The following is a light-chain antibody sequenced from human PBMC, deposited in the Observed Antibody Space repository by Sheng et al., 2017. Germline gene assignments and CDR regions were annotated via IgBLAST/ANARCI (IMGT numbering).Light chain of an antibody. Sequence: DIQMTQSPSTLSASVGDRVTITCRASQSISSWLAWYHQKPGKAPKLLIYKAYSLESGVPSRFSGSGSGTEFTLTISSLQPDDFATYYCQQYNSYPWTFGQGTKVEIK. CDR1: QSISSW. CDR2: KAY. CDR3: QQYNSYPWT. V-gene: IGKV1-5*03. J-gene: IGKJ1*01.